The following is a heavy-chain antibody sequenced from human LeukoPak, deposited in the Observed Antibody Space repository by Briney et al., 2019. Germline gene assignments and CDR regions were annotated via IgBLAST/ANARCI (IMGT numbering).Heavy chain of an antibody. V-gene: IGHV3-23*01. J-gene: IGHJ4*02. CDR3: AKPVGITIFGVVIKVPYYFDY. CDR2: ISASGGST. CDR1: GFTFSGYA. Sequence: GGSLRLSCAASGFTFSGYAMSWVRQAPGKGLEWVSAISASGGSTYSADSVKGRFTISRDNSKNTLYLQMNSLRAEDTAVYYCAKPVGITIFGVVIKVPYYFDYWGQGTLVTVSS. D-gene: IGHD3-3*01.